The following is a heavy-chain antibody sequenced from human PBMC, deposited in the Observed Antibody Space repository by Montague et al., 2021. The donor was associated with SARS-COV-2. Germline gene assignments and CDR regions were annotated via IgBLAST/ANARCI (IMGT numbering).Heavy chain of an antibody. J-gene: IGHJ6*02. Sequence: SLRLSCAASAFTFTSYSLHWVRQAPGQGLEWVAIISYDGSHQYYAASVKGRFTISRDNPKNTVYLQMTSLRPEDTAVYYCARVYGSHWPPNYAMDVWGQGTTVTVSS. CDR3: ARVYGSHWPPNYAMDV. CDR1: AFTFTSYS. CDR2: ISYDGSHQ. D-gene: IGHD6-13*01. V-gene: IGHV3-30*04.